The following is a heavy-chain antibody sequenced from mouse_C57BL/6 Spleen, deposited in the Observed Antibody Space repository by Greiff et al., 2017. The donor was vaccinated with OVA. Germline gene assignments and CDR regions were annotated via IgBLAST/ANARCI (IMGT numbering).Heavy chain of an antibody. CDR3: ARPIYYDYDGFAY. Sequence: EVRLVGPGGGLVRPGGSLKLSCAASGFTFRAYGRHWVRQAPERGLEWVAYISSGGRTIYSADTVKGRFPISRDNAKNTLFLQMTSLRSEDTAMYYCARPIYYDYDGFAYWGQGTLVTVSA. CDR2: ISSGGRTI. D-gene: IGHD2-4*01. J-gene: IGHJ3*01. V-gene: IGHV5-17*01. CDR1: GFTFRAYG.